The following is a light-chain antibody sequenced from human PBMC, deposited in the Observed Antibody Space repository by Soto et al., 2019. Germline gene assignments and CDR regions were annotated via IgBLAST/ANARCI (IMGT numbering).Light chain of an antibody. V-gene: IGKV3-15*01. CDR2: GAS. J-gene: IGKJ1*01. CDR1: QSVSSN. CDR3: QQYNAWPRT. Sequence: EIVLTQSPATLSVSPGEGATLSCRTSQSVSSNLAWYQKKSGQAPRLLFYGASARAAGTPARFSGSGSGTDFTLTISSLQSEDFAVYYCQQYNAWPRTFGQGTKVDIK.